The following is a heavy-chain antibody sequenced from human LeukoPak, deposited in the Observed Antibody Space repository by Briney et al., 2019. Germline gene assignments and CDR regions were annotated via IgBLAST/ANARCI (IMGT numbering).Heavy chain of an antibody. CDR1: GGYISSGDYY. V-gene: IGHV4-30-4*01. Sequence: SETLSLTCTVSGGYISSGDYYWSWIRQPPGKGLEWIGYIYYSGSTDYDPSPKSRVTISVSTSRNQFSLKLSSVTAADTAVYYCARGPNYVWGSYRYFDYWGQGTLVTVSS. CDR2: IYYSGST. D-gene: IGHD3-16*02. J-gene: IGHJ4*02. CDR3: ARGPNYVWGSYRYFDY.